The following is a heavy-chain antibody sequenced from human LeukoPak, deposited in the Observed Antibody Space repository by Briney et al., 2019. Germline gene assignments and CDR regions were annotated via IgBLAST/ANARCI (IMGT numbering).Heavy chain of an antibody. CDR3: AKYFVEGVVYFDY. V-gene: IGHV3-23*01. CDR1: GFTFSILA. J-gene: IGHJ4*02. CDR2: ISGDGGST. D-gene: IGHD2-15*01. Sequence: GGSLRPSCAASGFTFSILAMNWVRQAPGKGLEWVSAISGDGGSTYYADFVKGRFTISRDNSKNTLYLQMNSLRAEDTAVYYCAKYFVEGVVYFDYWGQGTLVTVSS.